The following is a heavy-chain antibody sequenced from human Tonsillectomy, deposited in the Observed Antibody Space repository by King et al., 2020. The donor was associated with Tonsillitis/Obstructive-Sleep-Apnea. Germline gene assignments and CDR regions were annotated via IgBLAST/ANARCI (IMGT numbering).Heavy chain of an antibody. J-gene: IGHJ6*03. CDR2: INHSGST. D-gene: IGHD1-7*01. CDR1: GGSFSGYY. V-gene: IGHV4-34*01. Sequence: VQLQQWGAGLLKPSETLSLTCAVYGGSFSGYYWSWIRQSPGKGLEWIGEINHSGSTNYNPSLKSRVTISVDTSKNQFSLKLSSVTAADTAVYYCARKPRTGTTEKRMYYYYYMDVWGKGTTVTVSS. CDR3: ARKPRTGTTEKRMYYYYYMDV.